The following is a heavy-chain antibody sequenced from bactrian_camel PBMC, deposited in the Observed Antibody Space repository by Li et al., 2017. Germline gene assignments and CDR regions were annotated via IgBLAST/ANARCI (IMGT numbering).Heavy chain of an antibody. D-gene: IGHD3*01. CDR2: IDAENTA. V-gene: IGHV3S53*01. CDR3: AAWPAYQDLRLKGFGQCRTRDNYY. CDR1: GFTFSLWS. J-gene: IGHJ4*01. Sequence: VQLVESGGGSVQAGGSLRLSCATFGFTFSLWSIAWFRQAPGKEREGVATIDAENTATYGKSVKGRFTISGDNAKNTVLLRMTDLKLQDTGVYYCAAWPAYQDLRLKGFGQCRTRDNYYWGQGTQVTVS.